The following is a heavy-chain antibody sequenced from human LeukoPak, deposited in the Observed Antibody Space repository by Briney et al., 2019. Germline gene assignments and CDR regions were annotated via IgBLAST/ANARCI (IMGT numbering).Heavy chain of an antibody. CDR1: GFAFYNYG. Sequence: PGGSLRLSCAASGFAFYNYGMIWVRQTPGKGLEWVSDITSSGAGTSYADAVKGRFTISRDNSKSTLYLQMNSLRVDDTAMYYCARDPNGAYIGAFDFRGKGTTVTVSS. CDR2: ITSSGAGT. D-gene: IGHD2-8*01. V-gene: IGHV3-23*01. CDR3: ARDPNGAYIGAFDF. J-gene: IGHJ6*04.